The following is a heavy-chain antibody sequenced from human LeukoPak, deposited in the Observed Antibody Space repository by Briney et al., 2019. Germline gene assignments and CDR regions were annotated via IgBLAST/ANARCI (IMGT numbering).Heavy chain of an antibody. CDR1: GGTFSSYA. CDR2: IIPIFGTA. D-gene: IGHD2-2*01. J-gene: IGHJ5*02. CDR3: ARDSRPNFVVVSAATDGFDP. V-gene: IGHV1-69*05. Sequence: SVKVSCKASGGTFSSYANSWVRQAPGQGLEWMGGIIPIFGTANYAQKFQGRVTITTDESTSTAYMELSSLRSEDTAVYYCARDSRPNFVVVSAATDGFDPWGQGTLVTVSS.